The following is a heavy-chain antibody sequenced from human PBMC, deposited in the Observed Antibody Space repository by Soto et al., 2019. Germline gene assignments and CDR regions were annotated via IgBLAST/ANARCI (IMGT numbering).Heavy chain of an antibody. CDR1: GFTFSSYG. V-gene: IGHV3-30*18. CDR3: ANGGSGYYRDWYFDL. J-gene: IGHJ2*01. CDR2: ISYDGSNK. Sequence: QVQLVESGGGVVQPGRSLRLSCAASGFTFSSYGMHWVRQAPGKGLEWVAVISYDGSNKYYADSVKGRFTISRDNSKNTLYLQMNSLRAEDTAVYYCANGGSGYYRDWYFDLWGRGTLVTVSS. D-gene: IGHD3-22*01.